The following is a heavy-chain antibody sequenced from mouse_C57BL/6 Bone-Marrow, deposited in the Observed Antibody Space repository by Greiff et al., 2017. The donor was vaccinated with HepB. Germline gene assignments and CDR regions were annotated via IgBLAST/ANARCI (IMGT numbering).Heavy chain of an antibody. V-gene: IGHV1-42*01. D-gene: IGHD1-1*01. Sequence: EVKVVESGPELVKPGASVKISCKASGYSFTGYYMNWVKQSPEKSLEWIGEINPSTGGTTYNQKFKAKATLTVDKSSSTAYMQLKSLTSEDSAVYYCARDNYGSSDYWGQGTTLTVSS. CDR3: ARDNYGSSDY. J-gene: IGHJ2*01. CDR2: INPSTGGT. CDR1: GYSFTGYY.